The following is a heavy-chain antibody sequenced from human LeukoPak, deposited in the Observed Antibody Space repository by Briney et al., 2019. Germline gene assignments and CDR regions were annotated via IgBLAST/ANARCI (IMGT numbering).Heavy chain of an antibody. V-gene: IGHV1-2*02. CDR2: INPNSGGT. Sequence: ASVKASCKASGYTFTGYYMHWVRQAPGQGLEWMGWINPNSGGTNYAQKFQGRVTMTRDTSISTAYMELSRLRSDDTAVYYCARGGDGYNWLKAFDIWGQGTMVTVSS. J-gene: IGHJ3*02. CDR3: ARGGDGYNWLKAFDI. D-gene: IGHD5-24*01. CDR1: GYTFTGYY.